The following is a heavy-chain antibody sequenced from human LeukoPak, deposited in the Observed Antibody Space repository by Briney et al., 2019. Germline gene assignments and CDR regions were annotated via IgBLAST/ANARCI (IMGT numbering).Heavy chain of an antibody. CDR3: ARGYNPNWFDP. CDR1: GGSISSHY. CDR2: IYYSGSA. V-gene: IGHV4-59*11. Sequence: SETLSLTCTVSGGSISSHYWSWIRQPPGKGLEWIGYIYYSGSANYNPSLKSRVTISVDTSKNQFSLKLSSVTAADTAVYYCARGYNPNWFDPWGQGTLVTVSS. J-gene: IGHJ5*02. D-gene: IGHD1-14*01.